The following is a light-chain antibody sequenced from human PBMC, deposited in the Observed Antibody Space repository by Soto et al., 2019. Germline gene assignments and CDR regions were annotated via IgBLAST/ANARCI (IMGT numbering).Light chain of an antibody. CDR3: QQDYPIT. Sequence: IVLTQSPGTLSLSPGERATLSCRASQTGNNNYLAWYQHKSGQAPRLLIYGVYTRASGIPDRFSGSGSGTDFTLTISSLQPEDFAVYYCQQDYPITFGQGTRLEIK. J-gene: IGKJ5*01. CDR2: GVY. CDR1: QTGNNNY. V-gene: IGKV3-20*01.